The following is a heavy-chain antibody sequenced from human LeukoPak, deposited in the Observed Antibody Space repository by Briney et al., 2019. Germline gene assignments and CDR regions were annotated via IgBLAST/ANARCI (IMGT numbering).Heavy chain of an antibody. CDR2: ISISSGYT. Sequence: PVGSLRLSCAASEFTLSIYNMNWVRQAPGKGLEWVAFISISSGYTKYADSVKGRFTLSRDDARNSMYLQMNGLRAEDTAVYWCARDTLVARSMDVWGKGTTVTISS. V-gene: IGHV3-21*01. CDR3: ARDTLVARSMDV. D-gene: IGHD6-6*01. J-gene: IGHJ6*03. CDR1: EFTLSIYN.